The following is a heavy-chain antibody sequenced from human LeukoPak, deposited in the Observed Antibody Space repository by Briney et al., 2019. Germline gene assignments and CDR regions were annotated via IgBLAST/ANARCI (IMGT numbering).Heavy chain of an antibody. J-gene: IGHJ5*02. CDR2: IIPIFGTA. D-gene: IGHD1-1*01. Sequence: SVKVSCKASGYTFTDYYMHWVRQAPGQGLEWMGRIIPIFGTANYAQKFQGRVTITADTSTSTAYMEVSSLRSEDTAMYYCARSGDLLLENWFDPWGQGTLVTVSS. CDR1: GYTFTDYY. V-gene: IGHV1-69*06. CDR3: ARSGDLLLENWFDP.